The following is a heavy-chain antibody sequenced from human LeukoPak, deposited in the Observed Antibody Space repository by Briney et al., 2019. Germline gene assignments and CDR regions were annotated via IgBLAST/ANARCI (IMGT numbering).Heavy chain of an antibody. CDR3: ARERLYTSGWFDD. CDR1: GYTFSDYA. CDR2: INGGNGST. V-gene: IGHV1-3*01. J-gene: IGHJ4*02. D-gene: IGHD6-19*01. Sequence: ASVAISCKAPGYTFSDYAMHWVRQAPGQGPEWMGWINGGNGSTRYSQTFQGRITITRDTSATTGYMELSSLRSEDTAVYYCARERLYTSGWFDDWGQGTLVTVSS.